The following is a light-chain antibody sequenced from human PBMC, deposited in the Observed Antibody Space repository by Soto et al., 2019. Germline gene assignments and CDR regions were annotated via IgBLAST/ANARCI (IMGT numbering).Light chain of an antibody. CDR2: GAS. CDR1: QSVSSN. V-gene: IGKV3-15*01. J-gene: IGKJ4*01. CDR3: QQYNNWPLT. Sequence: EIVMTQSPATLSVSLGARATLSCRASQSVSSNLVWYQQKPGQAPRLLIYGASTRATGIPARFSGSGSGTEFTLTISSLQSEDFAVYYCQQYNNWPLTFGGGTKVDNK.